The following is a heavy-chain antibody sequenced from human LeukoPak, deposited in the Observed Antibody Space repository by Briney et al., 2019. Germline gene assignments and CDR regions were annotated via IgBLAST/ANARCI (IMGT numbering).Heavy chain of an antibody. J-gene: IGHJ6*02. CDR1: GGSFSGYY. CDR2: INHSGST. V-gene: IGHV4-34*01. Sequence: SETLSLTCAVYGGSFSGYYWSWIRQPPGKGLEWIGEINHSGSTNYNPSLKSRVTISVDTSKNQFSLKLSSVTAADTAVYYCARERGLPCYYYGMDVWGQGTTATVSS. CDR3: ARERGLPCYYYGMDV. D-gene: IGHD5-24*01.